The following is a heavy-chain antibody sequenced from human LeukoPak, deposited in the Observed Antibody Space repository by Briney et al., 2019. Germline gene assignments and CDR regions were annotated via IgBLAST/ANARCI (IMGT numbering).Heavy chain of an antibody. CDR2: INSDGRST. CDR1: GFTFAIYW. V-gene: IGHV3-74*01. Sequence: GGSLSLSCAASGFTFAIYWMQWVRHAAGSGLVWVSRINSDGRSTNYANSVKGRFTISRDNAKNSLYLQMNSLRAEDTAVYYCARDPPLVVVPGAPFDYWGQGTLVTVSS. J-gene: IGHJ4*02. CDR3: ARDPPLVVVPGAPFDY. D-gene: IGHD2-2*01.